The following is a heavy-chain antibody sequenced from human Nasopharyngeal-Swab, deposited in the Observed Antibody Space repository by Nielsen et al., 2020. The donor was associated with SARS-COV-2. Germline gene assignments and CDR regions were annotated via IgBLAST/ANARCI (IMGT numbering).Heavy chain of an antibody. CDR2: IYYSGST. CDR3: ARDDVYCSSTSCYRAPLNY. Sequence: RQPPGKGLEWIGYIYYSGSTYYNTSLKSRVTISVDTSKNQFSLKLSSVTAADTAVYYCARDDVYCSSTSCYRAPLNYWGQGTLVTVSS. V-gene: IGHV4-30-4*01. J-gene: IGHJ4*02. D-gene: IGHD2-2*01.